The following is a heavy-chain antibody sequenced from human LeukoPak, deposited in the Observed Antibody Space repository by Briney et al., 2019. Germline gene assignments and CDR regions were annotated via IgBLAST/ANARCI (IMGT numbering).Heavy chain of an antibody. J-gene: IGHJ6*03. Sequence: ASVKVSCKASGYTFTGYYMHWVRQAPGQGLEWMGWINPNSGGTNYAQKFQGRVTMTRDTSISTAYMELSRLRSDDTAVYYCARGQWEHRIYNYYMDVWGKGTTVTVSS. V-gene: IGHV1-2*02. CDR2: INPNSGGT. D-gene: IGHD1-26*01. CDR3: ARGQWEHRIYNYYMDV. CDR1: GYTFTGYY.